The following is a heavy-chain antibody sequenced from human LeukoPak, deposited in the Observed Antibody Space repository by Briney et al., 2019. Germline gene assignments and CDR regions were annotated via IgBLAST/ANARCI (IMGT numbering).Heavy chain of an antibody. J-gene: IGHJ4*02. Sequence: GSLRLPCAASGFTFSNAWMSWIRQPPGKGLVWIGTIYYSGGTYYSPSLKSPVTISMDTSKNQFSLRLTSVTAADTAVYFCARDRGSYYQALSGYDYWGPGTLVTVSS. CDR1: GFTFSNAW. CDR2: IYYSGGT. D-gene: IGHD2-2*01. V-gene: IGHV4-59*12. CDR3: ARDRGSYYQALSGYDY.